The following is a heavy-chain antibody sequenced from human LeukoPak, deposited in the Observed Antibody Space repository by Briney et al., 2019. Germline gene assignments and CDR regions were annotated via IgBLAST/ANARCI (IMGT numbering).Heavy chain of an antibody. CDR2: IYYTGST. J-gene: IGHJ4*02. CDR3: ARGWEGGNYYMDY. D-gene: IGHD4-23*01. V-gene: IGHV4-59*01. CDR1: GGSMSSYY. Sequence: SETLSLTCSVSGGSMSSYYWSWIRQPPGKGLEWIGYIYYTGSTNYNPSLKSRVSISVDTSKKQFSLKLSSVTAADTAVYYCARGWEGGNYYMDYWGQGTLVTVSS.